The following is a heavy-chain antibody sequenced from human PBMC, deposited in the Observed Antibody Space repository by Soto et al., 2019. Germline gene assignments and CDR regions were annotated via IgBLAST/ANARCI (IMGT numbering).Heavy chain of an antibody. CDR2: INPNSGGT. CDR3: ARERVLRYFDWSDAFDI. J-gene: IGHJ3*02. D-gene: IGHD3-9*01. V-gene: IGHV1-2*04. Sequence: GASLKVSCKASGYTFTGYYMHWVRQAPGQGLEWMGWINPNSGGTNYAQKFQGWVTMTRDTSISTAYMELSRLRSDDTAVYYCARERVLRYFDWSDAFDIWGQGTMVTVSS. CDR1: GYTFTGYY.